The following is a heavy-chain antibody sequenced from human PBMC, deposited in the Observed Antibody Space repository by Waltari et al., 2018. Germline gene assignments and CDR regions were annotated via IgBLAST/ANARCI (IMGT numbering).Heavy chain of an antibody. CDR3: ARDRGRGLYLDS. Sequence: VQLPKSGPGPVEALGTLAPPCAFFGDPLSSDDFWNWVRQSPGKGLERVGQIRRSGRTNDNPSLASRVSVSIDTSNNQFSLKVSSATAADTAVYYCARDRGRGLYLDSWGQGTLVTVSP. CDR2: IRRSGRT. CDR1: GDPLSSDDF. D-gene: IGHD2-15*01. V-gene: IGHV4-4*02. J-gene: IGHJ4*02.